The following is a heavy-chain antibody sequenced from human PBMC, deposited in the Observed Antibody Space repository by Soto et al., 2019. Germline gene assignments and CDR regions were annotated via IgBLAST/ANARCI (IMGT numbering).Heavy chain of an antibody. J-gene: IGHJ2*01. Sequence: QLQLREPGPGLVKPSETLSLTCTVSGGSISGGVGGLYYWSWIRQPPGMGLEWIGYIYDSASTYYNPSLTSRVIISVDTSKNRFSLRLSSVTAADTAVYYCAREVIPLTTDWYFDLWGWGALFTVSS. CDR2: IYDSAST. V-gene: IGHV4-30-4*01. CDR3: AREVIPLTTDWYFDL. D-gene: IGHD4-17*01. CDR1: GGSISGGVGGLYY.